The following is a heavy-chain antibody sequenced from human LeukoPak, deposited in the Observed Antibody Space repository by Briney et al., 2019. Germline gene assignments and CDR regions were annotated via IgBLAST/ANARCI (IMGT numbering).Heavy chain of an antibody. Sequence: GGSLRLSCAASGFIVSSNYMSWVRQAPGKGLEWVSVIYSGGRTYYAASVKGRFTISRDNSKNTLFLQMNSLSAEDTAVYYCARHSSGWYFNWFDPWGQGTLVSVST. CDR2: IYSGGRT. CDR3: ARHSSGWYFNWFDP. V-gene: IGHV3-66*04. CDR1: GFIVSSNY. D-gene: IGHD6-19*01. J-gene: IGHJ5*02.